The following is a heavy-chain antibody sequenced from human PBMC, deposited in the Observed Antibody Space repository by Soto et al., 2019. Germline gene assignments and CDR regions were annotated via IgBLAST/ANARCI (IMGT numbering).Heavy chain of an antibody. J-gene: IGHJ6*03. V-gene: IGHV3-15*01. CDR1: GFPFSNAW. CDR2: IKSKTDGGTT. D-gene: IGHD3-3*01. CDR3: TTDPQYYDFWSGYHGLYYYYYYMDV. Sequence: SGGSLRLSCASSGFPFSNAWMSWVRQAPGKRLEWVGRIKSKTDGGTTDYAAPVKGRFTISRDDSKNTLYLQMNSLKTEDTAVYYCTTDPQYYDFWSGYHGLYYYYYYMDVWGKGTTVTVSS.